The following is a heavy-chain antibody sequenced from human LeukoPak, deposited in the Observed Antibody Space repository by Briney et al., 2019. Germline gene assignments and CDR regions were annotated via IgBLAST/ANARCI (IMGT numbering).Heavy chain of an antibody. CDR2: VNHSGST. V-gene: IGHV4-34*01. Sequence: SETLSLTCAVYGGSFSGYYWSWIRQPPGKGLEWIGEVNHSGSTNYNPSLKSRVTISVDTSKNQFSLKLSSVTAADTAVYYCARAGLSRMVRGVPNWFDPWGQGTLVTVSS. D-gene: IGHD3-10*01. CDR1: GGSFSGYY. CDR3: ARAGLSRMVRGVPNWFDP. J-gene: IGHJ5*02.